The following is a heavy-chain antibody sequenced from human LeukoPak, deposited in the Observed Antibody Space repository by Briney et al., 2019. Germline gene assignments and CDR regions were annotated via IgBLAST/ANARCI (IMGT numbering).Heavy chain of an antibody. CDR2: ISSTSIYI. CDR3: ARAPYYYYDSGSGTRVTGNPDY. J-gene: IGHJ4*02. D-gene: IGHD3-10*01. V-gene: IGHV3-21*01. CDR1: GFTFSSYS. Sequence: GGSLRLSCAASGFTFSSYSMNWVRQAPGKGLEWVSSISSTSIYIYYADSVKGRFTISRDNAKNSLYLQMNSLRAEDTAVYYCARAPYYYYDSGSGTRVTGNPDYWGQGTLVTVSS.